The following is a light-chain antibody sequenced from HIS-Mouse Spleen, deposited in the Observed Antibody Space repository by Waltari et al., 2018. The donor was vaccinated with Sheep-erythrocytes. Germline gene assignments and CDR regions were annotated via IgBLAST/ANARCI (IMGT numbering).Light chain of an antibody. CDR2: AAS. CDR1: QSISSY. Sequence: DIQMTQSPSSLSASVGDRVPITCRASQSISSYLNWYQQKPGKAPKLLIYAASSLQSGVPSRFSGSGSGTDFTLTISSLEPEDFAVYYCQQRSNWYTFGQGTKLEIK. CDR3: QQRSNWYT. V-gene: IGKV1-39*01. J-gene: IGKJ2*01.